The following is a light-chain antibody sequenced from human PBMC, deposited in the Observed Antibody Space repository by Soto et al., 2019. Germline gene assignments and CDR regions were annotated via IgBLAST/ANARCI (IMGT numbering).Light chain of an antibody. J-gene: IGLJ1*01. CDR3: QVWDSTRDHFV. Sequence: SYELTQPPSVSVAPGQTASISCGENNIGSRSVHWYKQKPGQAPVLVVHDDSDRPSGIPERFSGSNSGNTATLTISRVEAGDEADYYCQVWDSTRDHFVFGTGTKLTVL. V-gene: IGLV3-21*02. CDR2: DDS. CDR1: NIGSRS.